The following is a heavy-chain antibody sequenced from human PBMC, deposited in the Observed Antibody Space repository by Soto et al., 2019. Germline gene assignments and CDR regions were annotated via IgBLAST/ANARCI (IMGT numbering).Heavy chain of an antibody. CDR3: ARGLQGFDY. J-gene: IGHJ4*02. CDR1: GFSLTVYS. Sequence: QVQLVESGGGVVQPGRSLRLSCRISGFSLTVYSMNWVRQAPAKGLEWVAVIQPDGVTKNYADSVQGRFVISGDNSKNTLYLEIDSLTPEDRAVYYCARGLQGFDYWGQGTLVTVSS. CDR2: IQPDGVTK. V-gene: IGHV3-30*09.